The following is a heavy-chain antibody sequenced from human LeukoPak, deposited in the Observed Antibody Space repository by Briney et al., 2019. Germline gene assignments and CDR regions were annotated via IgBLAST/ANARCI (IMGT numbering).Heavy chain of an antibody. Sequence: PGGSLRLSCVAGGFTFSSYAMHWVRQAPGKGLEYVSAIRSNGGSTYYANSVKGRFTISRDNSKNTLYLQMGSLRAEDMAVYYCAKGRYYYDSSGYYGDYWGQGTLVTVSS. CDR2: IRSNGGST. V-gene: IGHV3-64*01. D-gene: IGHD3-22*01. CDR1: GFTFSSYA. J-gene: IGHJ4*02. CDR3: AKGRYYYDSSGYYGDY.